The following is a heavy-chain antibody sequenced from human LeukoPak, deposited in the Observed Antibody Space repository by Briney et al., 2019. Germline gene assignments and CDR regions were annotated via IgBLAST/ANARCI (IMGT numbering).Heavy chain of an antibody. CDR3: ATDQFSVYYGGNVVAEGHY. J-gene: IGHJ4*02. D-gene: IGHD4-23*01. CDR1: GYPFISFG. CDR2: ISAYNGKT. V-gene: IGHV1-18*01. Sequence: ASVKVSCKAAGYPFISFGISWVRQAPGQGLEWMGWISAYNGKTEFAQRFQDRVTMTTDTSTTTAYMELRSLRSDDTAVYYCATDQFSVYYGGNVVAEGHYWGQGTLVTVSS.